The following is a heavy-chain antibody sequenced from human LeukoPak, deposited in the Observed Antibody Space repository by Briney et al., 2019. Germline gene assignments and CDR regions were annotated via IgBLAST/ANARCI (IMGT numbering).Heavy chain of an antibody. V-gene: IGHV4-59*08. J-gene: IGHJ4*02. CDR1: GGSISSYY. CDR2: IYYTGTT. Sequence: SETLSLTCTVSGGSISSYYWSWIRQSPGKGLEWIGYIYYTGTTNYNPSLKSRVTISVDTSKSQFSPKVNSVTAADTAVYYCARRSSGGWRYFDFWGQGTLVTVSS. CDR3: ARRSSGGWRYFDF. D-gene: IGHD6-25*01.